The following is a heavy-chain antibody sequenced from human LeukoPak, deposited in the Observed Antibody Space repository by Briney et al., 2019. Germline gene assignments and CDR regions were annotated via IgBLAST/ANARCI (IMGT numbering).Heavy chain of an antibody. Sequence: EASVKVSCKASGGTFSSYGISWVRQAPGQGLEWMGRIIPIFGTANYAQKFQGRVTITTDESTSTAYMELSSLRSEDTAVYYCARSVNYYDSSGYAFDYWGQGTLVTVSS. CDR2: IIPIFGTA. CDR3: ARSVNYYDSSGYAFDY. CDR1: GGTFSSYG. V-gene: IGHV1-69*05. D-gene: IGHD3-22*01. J-gene: IGHJ4*02.